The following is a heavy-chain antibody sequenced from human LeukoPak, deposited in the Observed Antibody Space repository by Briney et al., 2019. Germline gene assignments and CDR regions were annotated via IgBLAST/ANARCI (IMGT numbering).Heavy chain of an antibody. D-gene: IGHD6-6*01. Sequence: GGSLRLSCAASGLTVSSNYMNWVRQAPGKGLEWVSVIYSYGNTYYADSVKGRFTISRDNSKNTLYLQMNSLRAEDTAVYYCAGAQGISARWWGQGTLVTVSS. CDR1: GLTVSSNY. CDR2: IYSYGNT. V-gene: IGHV3-53*01. CDR3: AGAQGISARW. J-gene: IGHJ4*02.